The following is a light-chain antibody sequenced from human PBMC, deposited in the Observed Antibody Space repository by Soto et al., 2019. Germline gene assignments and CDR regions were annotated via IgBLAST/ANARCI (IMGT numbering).Light chain of an antibody. J-gene: IGKJ5*01. CDR1: QSVGNNY. Sequence: EIVLAQSPGTLSLSPGQRVTLSCRASQSVGNNYLAWFQQKPGRAPRLLIHHASTRAPGIPDRFTGSGSGADFSLSIRRLEAEDFAVYYCPQYAGSPLTFGQGTRLEIQ. CDR2: HAS. V-gene: IGKV3-20*01. CDR3: PQYAGSPLT.